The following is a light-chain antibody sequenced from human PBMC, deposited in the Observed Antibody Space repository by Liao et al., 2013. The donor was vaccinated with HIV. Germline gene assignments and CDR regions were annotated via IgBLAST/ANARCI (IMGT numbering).Light chain of an antibody. CDR1: NIGSKS. V-gene: IGLV3-21*04. J-gene: IGLJ1*01. CDR3: QVWDSGSENYV. Sequence: SYELTQPPSVSVAPGKTATITCGGNNIGSKSVHWYQQKPGQAPILVMHYDSDRPSGIPERFSGSNSGNTATLTVSRVEAGDEADYYCQVWDSGSENYVFGTGTKVTVL. CDR2: YDS.